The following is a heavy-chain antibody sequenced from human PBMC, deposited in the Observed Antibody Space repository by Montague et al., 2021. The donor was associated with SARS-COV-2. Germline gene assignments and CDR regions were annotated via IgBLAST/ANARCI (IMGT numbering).Heavy chain of an antibody. CDR3: VRPLWFGDSDYYFDS. Sequence: SLRLSCAASGFTCRSYWMHWVRQVPGRGLVWVSRIRPDGTSTHYAASVKGRFVISRDNAKNTLSLEMTNLRVDDTAIYYCVRPLWFGDSDYYFDSWGQGTLVSVSS. V-gene: IGHV3-74*01. CDR1: GFTCRSYW. D-gene: IGHD3-10*01. J-gene: IGHJ4*02. CDR2: IRPDGTST.